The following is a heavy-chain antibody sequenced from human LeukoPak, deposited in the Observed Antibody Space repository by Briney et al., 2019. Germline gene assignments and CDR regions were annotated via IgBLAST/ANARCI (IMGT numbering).Heavy chain of an antibody. CDR2: ISGSGGST. D-gene: IGHD6-19*01. CDR3: AKASRRGWYYFDY. J-gene: IGHJ4*02. CDR1: GFTFSSYG. Sequence: GGTLRLSCAASGFTFSSYGMSWVRQAPGKGLEWVSAISGSGGSTYYADSVKGRFTISRDNCKNTLYLQMNSLRAEDTDVYYCAKASRRGWYYFDYWGQGTLVTVSS. V-gene: IGHV3-23*01.